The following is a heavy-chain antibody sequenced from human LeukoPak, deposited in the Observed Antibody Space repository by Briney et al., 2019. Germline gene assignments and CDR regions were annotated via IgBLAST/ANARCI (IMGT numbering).Heavy chain of an antibody. J-gene: IGHJ4*02. CDR3: EKDRHNGGSCYSLDY. CDR2: ISGSGGTT. V-gene: IGHV3-23*01. D-gene: IGHD2-15*01. CDR1: GFTFSSYS. Sequence: PGGSLRLSCAASGFTFSSYSMNWVRQAPGKGLEWVSGISGSGGTTYYADSVKGRFTISRDNSKNTLYLQMNSLRAEDTAVYYCEKDRHNGGSCYSLDYWGQGTLVTVSS.